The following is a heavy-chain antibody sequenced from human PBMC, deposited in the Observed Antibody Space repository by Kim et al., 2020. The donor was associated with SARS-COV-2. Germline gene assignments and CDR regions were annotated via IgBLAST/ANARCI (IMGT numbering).Heavy chain of an antibody. Sequence: GGSLRLSCAASGFTFSNAWMSWVRQAPGKGLEWVGRIKSKTDGGTTDYAAPVKGRFTISRDDSKNTLYLQMNSLKTEDTAVYYCTTDSIVVVPAAIGRDYYYYYGMDVWGQGTTVTVSS. CDR2: IKSKTDGGTT. D-gene: IGHD2-2*01. CDR3: TTDSIVVVPAAIGRDYYYYYGMDV. CDR1: GFTFSNAW. J-gene: IGHJ6*02. V-gene: IGHV3-15*01.